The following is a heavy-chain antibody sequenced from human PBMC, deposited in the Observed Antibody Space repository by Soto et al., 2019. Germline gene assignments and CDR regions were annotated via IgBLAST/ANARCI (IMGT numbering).Heavy chain of an antibody. CDR3: AKDEGDYDILTGFNDY. D-gene: IGHD3-9*01. J-gene: IGHJ4*02. Sequence: EVQLLESGGGLVQPGGSLRLSCAASGFTFSSYAMSWVRQAPGKGLEWVSAISGSGGSTYYADSVKGRFNISRDNSKNTLYLQMNSLRAEDTAVYYCAKDEGDYDILTGFNDYWGQGTLVTVSS. V-gene: IGHV3-23*01. CDR1: GFTFSSYA. CDR2: ISGSGGST.